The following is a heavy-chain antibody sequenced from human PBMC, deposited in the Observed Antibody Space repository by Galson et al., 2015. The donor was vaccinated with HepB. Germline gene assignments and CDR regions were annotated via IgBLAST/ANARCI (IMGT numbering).Heavy chain of an antibody. V-gene: IGHV3-48*02. J-gene: IGHJ5*02. Sequence: SLRLSCAASGFTFSSYSMNWVRQAPGKGLEWVSYISSSSSTIYYADSVKGRFTISRDNAKNSLYLQMNSLRDEDTAVYYCARTRNSLGYCSSTSCPVYWFDPWGQGTLVTVSS. CDR2: ISSSSSTI. CDR1: GFTFSSYS. D-gene: IGHD2-2*01. CDR3: ARTRNSLGYCSSTSCPVYWFDP.